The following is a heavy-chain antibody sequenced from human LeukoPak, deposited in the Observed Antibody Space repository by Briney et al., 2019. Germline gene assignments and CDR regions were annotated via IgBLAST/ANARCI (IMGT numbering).Heavy chain of an antibody. J-gene: IGHJ4*02. CDR1: GGSISLHF. V-gene: IGHV4-4*07. Sequence: SETLSLTCSVSGGSISLHFWTWIRQPAGKGLEWIGRIYSSGSANYNPSLRSRVTMSIDTPTNQFSLKVTSVTAADTAVYYCARKLPGYRGYDYVIDYWGQGTLVTVSS. CDR3: ARKLPGYRGYDYVIDY. CDR2: IYSSGSA. D-gene: IGHD5-12*01.